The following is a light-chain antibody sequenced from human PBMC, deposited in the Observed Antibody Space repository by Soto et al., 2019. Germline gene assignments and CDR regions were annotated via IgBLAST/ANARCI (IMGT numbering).Light chain of an antibody. V-gene: IGLV2-11*01. J-gene: IGLJ1*01. CDR2: DVT. CDR3: SSYAGSYTWI. Sequence: QSVLTQPASVSGSPGQSITISCTGTDSDIGDNNYVSWFQQHPGKAPQLLIYDVTKRPSGVPDRFSGSKSGNTAALTISGLQAEDEAEYFCSSYAGSYTWIFGSGTKVTVL. CDR1: DSDIGDNNY.